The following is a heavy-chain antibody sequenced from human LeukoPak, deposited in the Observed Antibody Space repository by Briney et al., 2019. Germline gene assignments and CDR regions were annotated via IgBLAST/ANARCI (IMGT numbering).Heavy chain of an antibody. CDR2: IKQDGSEK. D-gene: IGHD3-16*02. Sequence: GGSLRLSCAASGFTFSSYWMSWVRQAPGKGLEWVANIKQDGSEKYYVDSVKGRFTISRDNAKNSLYLQMNSLRAEDTGVYYCARGDTQSKYRQFDSWGQGSLVIVSS. CDR1: GFTFSSYW. V-gene: IGHV3-7*04. CDR3: ARGDTQSKYRQFDS. J-gene: IGHJ4*02.